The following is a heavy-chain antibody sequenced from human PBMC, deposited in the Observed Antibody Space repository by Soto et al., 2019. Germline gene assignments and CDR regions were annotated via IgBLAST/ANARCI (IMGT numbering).Heavy chain of an antibody. D-gene: IGHD3-3*01. CDR1: GFTFSNAW. V-gene: IGHV3-15*07. J-gene: IGHJ3*02. CDR2: IKSKTDGGTT. CDR3: TLATYCDFWSGYYSAFDI. Sequence: EVQLVESGGGLVKPGGSLRLSCAASGFTFSNAWMNWVRQARGKGLEWVGRIKSKTDGGTTDYAAPVKGRFTISRDDSKNTLYLQMNSLKTEDTAVYYCTLATYCDFWSGYYSAFDIWGQGTMVTVSS.